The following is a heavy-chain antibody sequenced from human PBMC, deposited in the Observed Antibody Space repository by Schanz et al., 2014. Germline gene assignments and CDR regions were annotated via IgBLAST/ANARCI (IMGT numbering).Heavy chain of an antibody. CDR3: AKGMGYCSGGTCYDYYYYGLDV. D-gene: IGHD2-15*01. J-gene: IGHJ6*02. CDR1: GFIFRDYY. Sequence: VQLVESGGGVVQPGRSLRLSCAASGFIFRDYYMSWIRQAPGKGLEWVSGISGSGGSTYYADSVKGRFTISRDNSKNTLYLQMNSLSADDTAVFYCAKGMGYCSGGTCYDYYYYGLDVWGQGTTVTVSS. CDR2: ISGSGGST. V-gene: IGHV3-23*04.